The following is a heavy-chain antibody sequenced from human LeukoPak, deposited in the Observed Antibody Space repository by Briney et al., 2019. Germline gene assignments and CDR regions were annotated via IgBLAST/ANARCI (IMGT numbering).Heavy chain of an antibody. Sequence: SETLSLTCTVSGGSITSGSFYWAWIRQSAGKGLEWIGRIYSSGITNYNPSLKGRLTMSIDTSKSQFFLNLSSLTAADTAVYYCARGITGRGRFDPWGQGTLVTVSS. CDR3: ARGITGRGRFDP. CDR1: GGSITSGSFY. J-gene: IGHJ5*02. CDR2: IYSSGIT. V-gene: IGHV4-61*02. D-gene: IGHD3-10*01.